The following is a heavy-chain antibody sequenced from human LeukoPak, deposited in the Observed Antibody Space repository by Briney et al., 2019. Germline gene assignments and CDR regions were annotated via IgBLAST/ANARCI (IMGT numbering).Heavy chain of an antibody. CDR2: INHSGST. Sequence: SETLSLTCAVYGGSFSGYYWSWIRQPPGKGLEWLGEINHSGSTNYNPSLKSRVTISVDTSKNQFSLKLSSVTAADTAVYYCARSLGSTRYYYYYYGMDVWGQGTTVTVSS. V-gene: IGHV4-34*01. J-gene: IGHJ6*02. CDR3: ARSLGSTRYYYYYYGMDV. CDR1: GGSFSGYY. D-gene: IGHD2-2*01.